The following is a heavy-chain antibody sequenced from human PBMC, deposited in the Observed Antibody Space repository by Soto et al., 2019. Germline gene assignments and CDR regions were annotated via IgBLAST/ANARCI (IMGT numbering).Heavy chain of an antibody. CDR1: GGSISSPSYY. Sequence: ETLSLTCSVSGGSISSPSYYWGWIRQPPGKGLEWIGSIYCSGNTYYNPSLKSRVTIFVDTSRNQFSLKVNSVTAADTAVYFCETLPGITTFRRDYWGQGTLVTVSS. CDR3: ETLPGITTFRRDY. D-gene: IGHD1-1*01. CDR2: IYCSGNT. J-gene: IGHJ4*02. V-gene: IGHV4-39*01.